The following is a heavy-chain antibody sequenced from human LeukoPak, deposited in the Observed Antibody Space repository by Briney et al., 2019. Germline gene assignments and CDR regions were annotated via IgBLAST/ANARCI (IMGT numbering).Heavy chain of an antibody. CDR3: ASGRSSSSRDY. V-gene: IGHV4-4*02. D-gene: IGHD6-6*01. Sequence: SETLSLTCAVSGGSISSSNWWSWVRQPPGKGLEWIGEIYHSGSTNYNPSLKSQVTISVDTSKNQFSLKLSSVTAADTAVYYCASGRSSSSRDYWGQGTLVTVSS. CDR1: GGSISSSNW. J-gene: IGHJ4*02. CDR2: IYHSGST.